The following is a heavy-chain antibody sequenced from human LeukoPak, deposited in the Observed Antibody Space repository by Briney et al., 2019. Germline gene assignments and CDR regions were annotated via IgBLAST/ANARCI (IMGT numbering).Heavy chain of an antibody. D-gene: IGHD3-10*01. J-gene: IGHJ6*02. CDR2: IYFGGST. CDR1: GGSINSGGYY. V-gene: IGHV4-31*03. Sequence: SQTLSLTCNVSGGSINSGGYYRSWIRQHPGKGLEWIGYIYFGGSTDYNPSLKSRATISLDTSKNHFSLRLSSVTAADRAVYYCARVRGAGRDYSYGMDVWGQGTTVTVSS. CDR3: ARVRGAGRDYSYGMDV.